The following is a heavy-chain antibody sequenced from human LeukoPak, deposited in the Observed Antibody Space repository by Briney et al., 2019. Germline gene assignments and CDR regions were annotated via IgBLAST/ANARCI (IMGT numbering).Heavy chain of an antibody. CDR3: ARGLYDSSAYYFDY. CDR2: SKHSENT. D-gene: IGHD3-22*01. V-gene: IGHV4-34*01. Sequence: SETLSLTCTVSGGSISSYCWSWIRQPPGKGPEWIGESKHSENTNYNPSLKSRVTLSVDTSKNQFSLKLSSVTAADTAVYYCARGLYDSSAYYFDYWGQGTLVTVPS. CDR1: GGSISSYC. J-gene: IGHJ4*02.